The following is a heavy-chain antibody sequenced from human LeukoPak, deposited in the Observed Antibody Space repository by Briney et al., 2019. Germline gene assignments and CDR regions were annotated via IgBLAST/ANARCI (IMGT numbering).Heavy chain of an antibody. CDR2: IWYDGSNK. CDR3: AKGPPYGSGSYPFDY. Sequence: GGSLRLSCAASGFTFSSYGMHWVRQAPGKGLEWVAVIWYDGSNKYYADSVKGRFTISRDNSKNTLYLQMNSLRAEDTAVYYCAKGPPYGSGSYPFDYWGQGTLVTVSS. CDR1: GFTFSSYG. D-gene: IGHD3-10*01. V-gene: IGHV3-30*02. J-gene: IGHJ4*02.